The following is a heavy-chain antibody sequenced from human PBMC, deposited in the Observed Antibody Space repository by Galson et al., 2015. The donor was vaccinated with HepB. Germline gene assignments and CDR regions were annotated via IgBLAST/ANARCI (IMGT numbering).Heavy chain of an antibody. D-gene: IGHD1-26*01. J-gene: IGHJ4*02. CDR2: ISGSGGST. Sequence: SLRLSCAASGFTFSSYAMSWVRQAPGKGLEWVSAISGSGGSTYYADSVKGRFTISRDNSKNTLYLQMNSLRAEDTAVYYCAKDRSSGSYSAVKAHFDYWGQGTLVTVSS. CDR3: AKDRSSGSYSAVKAHFDY. CDR1: GFTFSSYA. V-gene: IGHV3-23*01.